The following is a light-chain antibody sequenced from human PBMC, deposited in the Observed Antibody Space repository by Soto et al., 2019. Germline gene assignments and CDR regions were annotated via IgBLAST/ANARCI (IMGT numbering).Light chain of an antibody. Sequence: QSALTQPASVSGSPGQSITISCTGTSSDVGGYNYVSWYQQHPGKAPKLMIYDVSHRPSGVSNRFSGSKSGNTASLTISGLEAEDEADYYCSSYTSSSFYVVGTGTKVTVL. J-gene: IGLJ1*01. CDR1: SSDVGGYNY. CDR2: DVS. CDR3: SSYTSSSFYV. V-gene: IGLV2-14*01.